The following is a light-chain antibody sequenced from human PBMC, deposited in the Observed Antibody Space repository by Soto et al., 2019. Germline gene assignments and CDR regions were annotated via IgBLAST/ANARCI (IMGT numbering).Light chain of an antibody. CDR2: EVS. J-gene: IGLJ1*01. Sequence: QPVLTQPPSASGSPGQSVTISCTGTSSDVGGYKYVSWYQQHPCKVPKLMIYEVSKRPSGVPDRFSGSKSGNTASLTVSGLQAEDEADYYCSSYAGSNTDYVFGTGTKVTVL. CDR3: SSYAGSNTDYV. V-gene: IGLV2-8*01. CDR1: SSDVGGYKY.